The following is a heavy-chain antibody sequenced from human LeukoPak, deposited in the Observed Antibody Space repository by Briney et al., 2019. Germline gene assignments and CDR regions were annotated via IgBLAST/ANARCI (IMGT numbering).Heavy chain of an antibody. CDR3: AKAETYYYDSSGLEYFQH. Sequence: PGGSLRLSCAASGFTFSSYAMNWVRQAPGKGLEWVSAISGSGGSTYYADSVKGRFTISRDNSKNTLYLQMNSLRAEDTAVYYCAKAETYYYDSSGLEYFQHWGQGTLVTVSS. CDR2: ISGSGGST. J-gene: IGHJ1*01. V-gene: IGHV3-23*01. D-gene: IGHD3-22*01. CDR1: GFTFSSYA.